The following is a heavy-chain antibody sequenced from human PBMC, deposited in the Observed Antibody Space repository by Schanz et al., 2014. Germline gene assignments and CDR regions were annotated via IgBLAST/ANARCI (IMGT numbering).Heavy chain of an antibody. CDR3: ARDHPHRGVTGYYNDV. D-gene: IGHD3-9*01. Sequence: DVQLVESGGGLVQSGGSLRLSCAASGFNFGDYYMTWVRQAPGRGLEWISYIGSSSTTMYYADSVKGRFTISRDNAKNSLYLQMNSLRDEDTAVYYWARDHPHRGVTGYYNDVWGQGTSVTVSS. CDR1: GFNFGDYY. J-gene: IGHJ6*02. CDR2: IGSSSTTM. V-gene: IGHV3-48*02.